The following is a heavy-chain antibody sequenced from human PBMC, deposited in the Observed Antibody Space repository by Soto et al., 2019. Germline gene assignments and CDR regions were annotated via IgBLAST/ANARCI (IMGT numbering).Heavy chain of an antibody. J-gene: IGHJ5*02. Sequence: QVQLVQSGAEVKKPGSSVKVSCKASGGTFSSYAISWVRQAPGQGLEWMGGIIPIFGTANYAQKFQGRVTITADESTSTAYRGRGSRGSEDTAVYSWPRDQGYSSGWHRPSSPRPCFAPWGQGPLVTV. V-gene: IGHV1-69*01. D-gene: IGHD6-19*01. CDR2: IIPIFGTA. CDR3: PRDQGYSSGWHRPSSPRPCFAP. CDR1: GGTFSSYA.